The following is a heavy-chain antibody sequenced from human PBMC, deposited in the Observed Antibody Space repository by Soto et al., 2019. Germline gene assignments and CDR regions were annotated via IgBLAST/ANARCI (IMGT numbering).Heavy chain of an antibody. D-gene: IGHD3-16*02. J-gene: IGHJ4*02. CDR2: IWYDGSNK. CDR3: ARDARDYIWGSYRYMYYFDY. CDR1: GFTFSSYG. V-gene: IGHV3-33*01. Sequence: QVQLVESGGGVVQPGRSLRLSCAASGFTFSSYGMHWVRQAPGKGLEWVAVIWYDGSNKYYADSVKGRFTISRDNSKNTLYLQMNSLRAEDTAVYYCARDARDYIWGSYRYMYYFDYWGQGTLVTVSS.